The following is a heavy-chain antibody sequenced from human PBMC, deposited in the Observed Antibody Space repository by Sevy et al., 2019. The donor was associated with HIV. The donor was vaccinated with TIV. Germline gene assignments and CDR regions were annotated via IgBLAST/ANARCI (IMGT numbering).Heavy chain of an antibody. V-gene: IGHV1-18*01. CDR3: TRDTWELLTGIAYYYSGMDV. Sequence: ASVKVSCQSSGYNFNIYTIHWVRQARGQGLGWVGRISPYDGDTDYAHNFHGRVSLTMDTSTSTAYLGLTSLRSDDTAVYFCTRDTWELLTGIAYYYSGMDVWGQGTTVTV. D-gene: IGHD1-26*01. CDR1: GYNFNIYT. J-gene: IGHJ6*02. CDR2: ISPYDGDT.